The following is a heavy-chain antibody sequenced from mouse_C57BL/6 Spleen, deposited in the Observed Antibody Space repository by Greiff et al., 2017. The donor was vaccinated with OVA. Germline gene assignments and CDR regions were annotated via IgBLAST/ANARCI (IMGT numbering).Heavy chain of an antibody. D-gene: IGHD2-3*01. CDR2: ITYDGSST. CDR3: ARDPLYDGYYGFFDY. V-gene: IGHV5-16*01. Sequence: EVQLVESEGGLVQPGSSMKLSCTASGFTFSDYYMAWVRQVPEKGLEWVANITYDGSSTYYLDSLKSRFIISRDNANNILYLQMSSLKSEYTATYYCARDPLYDGYYGFFDYWGQGTTLTVSS. CDR1: GFTFSDYY. J-gene: IGHJ2*01.